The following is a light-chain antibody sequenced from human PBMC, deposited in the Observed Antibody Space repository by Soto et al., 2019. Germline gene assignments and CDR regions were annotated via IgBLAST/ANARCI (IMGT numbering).Light chain of an antibody. Sequence: QSVLTQPPSASGTPGQRVTISCSGSSSNIGGNIVNWYQQLPGTAPKLLIFGNDQRPSWVPDRFSGSKSGTSASLAISGLQSEDEANYYCAACDDSLNGVVFGAGTKVTVL. V-gene: IGLV1-44*01. CDR1: SSNIGGNI. CDR2: GND. J-gene: IGLJ2*01. CDR3: AACDDSLNGVV.